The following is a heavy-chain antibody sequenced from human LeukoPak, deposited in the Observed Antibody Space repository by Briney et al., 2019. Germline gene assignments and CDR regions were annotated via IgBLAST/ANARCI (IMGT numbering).Heavy chain of an antibody. V-gene: IGHV4-59*01. Sequence: SETLSLTCTVSGGSISSYYWGWIRQPPGKGLEWIGYIYYSGSTNYNPSLKSRVTISVDTSKNQFSLKLSSVTAADTAVYYCARVVAGIMDFDYWGQGTLVTVSS. CDR2: IYYSGST. CDR3: ARVVAGIMDFDY. D-gene: IGHD6-19*01. CDR1: GGSISSYY. J-gene: IGHJ4*02.